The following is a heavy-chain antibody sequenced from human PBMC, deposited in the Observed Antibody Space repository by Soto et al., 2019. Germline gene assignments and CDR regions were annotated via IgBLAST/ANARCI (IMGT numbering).Heavy chain of an antibody. Sequence: ASVKVSCKAAGYTFTSYYMHWVRQAPGQGLEWMGIINPSGGSTSYAQKFQGRVTMTRDTSTSTVYMELSSLRSEDTAVYYCARDDSGFSGSNYVNYFHSWGQGALVTV. CDR3: ARDDSGFSGSNYVNYFHS. D-gene: IGHD1-26*01. CDR1: GYTFTSYY. J-gene: IGHJ4*02. V-gene: IGHV1-46*01. CDR2: INPSGGST.